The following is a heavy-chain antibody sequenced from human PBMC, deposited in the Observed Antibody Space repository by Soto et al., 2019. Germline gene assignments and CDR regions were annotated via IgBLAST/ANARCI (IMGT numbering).Heavy chain of an antibody. CDR1: GGSISSSSYY. J-gene: IGHJ4*02. Sequence: PSETLSLTCTVSGGSISSSSYYWGWIRQPPGKGLEWIGSIYYSGSTYYNPSLKSRVTISVDTSKNQFSLKLSSVTAADTAVYYCARHEKGYGDYDYWGQGTLVTVSS. CDR3: ARHEKGYGDYDY. D-gene: IGHD4-17*01. V-gene: IGHV4-39*01. CDR2: IYYSGST.